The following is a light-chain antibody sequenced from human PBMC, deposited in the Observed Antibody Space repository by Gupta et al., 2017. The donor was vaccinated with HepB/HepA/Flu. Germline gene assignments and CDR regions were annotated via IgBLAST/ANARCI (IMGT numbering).Light chain of an antibody. V-gene: IGKV3-15*01. Sequence: EIVMTQSPATLSVSPGERATLSCRASQSISSNLAWYQQKPGQTPGLLIYGASTRATGFPARFSGSGSGTEFTLTISSLQSEDFAVYYCQQYNNWPYTFGQGTKLEIK. J-gene: IGKJ2*01. CDR3: QQYNNWPYT. CDR2: GAS. CDR1: QSISSN.